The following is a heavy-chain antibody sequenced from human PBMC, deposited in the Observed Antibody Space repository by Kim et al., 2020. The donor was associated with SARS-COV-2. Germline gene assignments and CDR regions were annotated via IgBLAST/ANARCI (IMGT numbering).Heavy chain of an antibody. J-gene: IGHJ6*02. CDR3: VRDRGAGAVKYYGMDV. V-gene: IGHV1-69*04. Sequence: SVKVSCKASGDTFNNYAINWVRQAPGQGLEWMGRIIPFLGVVNYSQRVQGRVTITADKSTSTAYMELTNVRSEDTAVFYCVRDRGAGAVKYYGMDVWGQ. CDR2: IIPFLGVV. CDR1: GDTFNNYA.